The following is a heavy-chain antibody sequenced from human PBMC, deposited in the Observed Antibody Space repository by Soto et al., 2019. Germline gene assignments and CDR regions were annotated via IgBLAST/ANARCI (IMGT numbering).Heavy chain of an antibody. Sequence: QVHLQESGPGLVKPSETLSLTCTVSGVSIHNSHSFWAWIRQPPGKGLQFIASVYHNGGAHSNSSLKSRVTMSVDTANNQVSLRMRSLTAADTAFYYCGRVVEGATRHTDPDSWGQGILVTVSS. CDR1: GVSIHNSHSF. D-gene: IGHD2-21*01. J-gene: IGHJ5*01. V-gene: IGHV4-39*01. CDR3: GRVVEGATRHTDPDS. CDR2: VYHNGGA.